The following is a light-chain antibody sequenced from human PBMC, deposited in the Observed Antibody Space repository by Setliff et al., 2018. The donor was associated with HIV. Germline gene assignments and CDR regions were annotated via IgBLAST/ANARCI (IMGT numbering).Light chain of an antibody. CDR1: SSDVGGYNY. J-gene: IGLJ2*01. V-gene: IGLV2-14*03. Sequence: QSVLTQPASVSGSPGQSITISCTGSSSDVGGYNYVSWYQQHPGKAPKLMIYDVSQRPSGVSDRFSGSKSGITASLTISGLQPEDESDYYCSSYTASSTHVVFGGGTKVTVL. CDR3: SSYTASSTHVV. CDR2: DVS.